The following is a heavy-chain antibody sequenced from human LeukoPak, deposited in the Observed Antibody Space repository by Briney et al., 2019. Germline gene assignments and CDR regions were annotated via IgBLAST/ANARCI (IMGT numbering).Heavy chain of an antibody. D-gene: IGHD3-22*01. V-gene: IGHV4-34*01. CDR1: GWSFSGYY. CDR3: ARSRVSSGYYYYYYGMDV. Sequence: SETLSLTCAVYGWSFSGYYWSWIRQPPGKGLEWIGEINPNGSTNYNPSHKNRVTISVDTSKNQFSLKLSSVTAADTAVYYCARSRVSSGYYYYYYGMDVWGQGTTVTVSS. CDR2: INPNGST. J-gene: IGHJ6*02.